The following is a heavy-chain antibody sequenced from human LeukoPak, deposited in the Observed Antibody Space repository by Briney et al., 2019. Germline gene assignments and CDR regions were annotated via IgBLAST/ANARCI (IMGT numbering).Heavy chain of an antibody. D-gene: IGHD2-15*01. Sequence: ASVKVSCKASGCTFTSYGISWVRQAPGQGLEWMGWISAYNGNTNYAQKLQGRVTMTTDTSTSTAYMELRSLRSDDTAVYYCARDDIVVVVAARMDYWGQGTLVTVSS. CDR3: ARDDIVVVVAARMDY. CDR1: GCTFTSYG. V-gene: IGHV1-18*01. J-gene: IGHJ4*02. CDR2: ISAYNGNT.